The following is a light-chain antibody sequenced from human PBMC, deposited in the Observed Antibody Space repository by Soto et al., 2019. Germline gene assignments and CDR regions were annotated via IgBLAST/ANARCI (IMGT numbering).Light chain of an antibody. CDR1: PSFSSSY. J-gene: IGKJ1*01. Sequence: EIVLTQSPGTLSLSPGERATLSCRASPSFSSSYLAWYQQKPGQSPSLLIFGASSRATGTPDRFSGSGSGTDFTLTISRLEPEDVAVYYCQQSTTSPRTFGQGTKVEIK. V-gene: IGKV3-20*01. CDR2: GAS. CDR3: QQSTTSPRT.